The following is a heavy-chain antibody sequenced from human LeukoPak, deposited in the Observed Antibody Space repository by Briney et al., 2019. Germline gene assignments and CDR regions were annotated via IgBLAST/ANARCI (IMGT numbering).Heavy chain of an antibody. CDR3: ARGQAAIGHWFDP. J-gene: IGHJ5*02. V-gene: IGHV1-3*01. Sequence: ASVKVSCKASGYTFTSYAMHWVRQAPGQRLEWMGWINAGNGNTKYSQKFQGRVTITRDTSASTAYMELSSLRSEDTAVYYCARGQAAIGHWFDPWGQGTLVTVSS. CDR2: INAGNGNT. CDR1: GYTFTSYA. D-gene: IGHD2-2*02.